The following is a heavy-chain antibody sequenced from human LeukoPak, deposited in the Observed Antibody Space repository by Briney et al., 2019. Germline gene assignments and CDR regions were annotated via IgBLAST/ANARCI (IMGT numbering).Heavy chain of an antibody. CDR1: GYSFTNYW. Sequence: GESLKISCKVSGYSFTNYWIGWVRQMPGKGLEWMGIIYLGDSDTRYSPSLQGQVTISAEKSINTAYPQWSSLKASDTALYYCATRKKGMATAGFDYWGQGTLVTVSS. V-gene: IGHV5-51*01. CDR3: ATRKKGMATAGFDY. D-gene: IGHD5-24*01. CDR2: IYLGDSDT. J-gene: IGHJ4*02.